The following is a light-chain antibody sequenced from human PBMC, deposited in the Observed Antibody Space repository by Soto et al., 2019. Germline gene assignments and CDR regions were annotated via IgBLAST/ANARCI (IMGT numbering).Light chain of an antibody. Sequence: AIRMTQSPSSFSASTGDRVTITCRASQGISSYLAWYQQKPGKAPKLLIYAASTLHSGVPSRFSGSGSGTDFTLTISCLQSEDFATYYCQQYYSYPPTFGQGTKLEIK. CDR1: QGISSY. CDR2: AAS. J-gene: IGKJ2*01. CDR3: QQYYSYPPT. V-gene: IGKV1-8*01.